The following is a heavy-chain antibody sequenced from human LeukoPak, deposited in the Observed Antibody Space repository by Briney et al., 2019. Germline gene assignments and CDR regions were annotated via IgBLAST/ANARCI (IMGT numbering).Heavy chain of an antibody. CDR3: ARGPDDYGDPYHY. Sequence: SETLSLTCTVSGASISSITYYWGWIRQPPGKGLEWIGSIYYSGSTYYTTSLKSRVTISIDTSNNQFSLKLTSVTAADTAVYYCARGPDDYGDPYHYWGQGTLVTVSS. CDR1: GASISSITYY. V-gene: IGHV4-39*01. J-gene: IGHJ4*02. CDR2: IYYSGST. D-gene: IGHD4-17*01.